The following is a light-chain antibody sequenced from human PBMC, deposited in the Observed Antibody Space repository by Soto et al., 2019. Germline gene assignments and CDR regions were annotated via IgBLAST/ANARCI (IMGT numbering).Light chain of an antibody. CDR2: DAS. CDR3: QQRTDRPPWT. Sequence: EILLTQSPATLSLSPGARATLSCRASQSIGLAIAWYHHKPGQAPRLLIFDASQRATGIPARFRGSGSGTDFTLSISSLEPEDFAVYYCQQRTDRPPWTFGQGTKVDIK. CDR1: QSIGLA. J-gene: IGKJ1*01. V-gene: IGKV3-11*01.